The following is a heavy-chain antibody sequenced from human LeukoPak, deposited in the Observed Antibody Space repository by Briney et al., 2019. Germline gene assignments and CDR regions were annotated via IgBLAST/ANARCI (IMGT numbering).Heavy chain of an antibody. CDR3: ARGATTYGYKTFDS. CDR1: GGSISSGGYY. J-gene: IGHJ5*01. CDR2: IYCSGST. Sequence: PSQTLSLTCTVSGGSISSGGYYWSWIRQHPGKGLEWIGYIYCSGSTYYNPSLKSRVTISVDTSKNQFSLKLSSVTAADTAVYYCARGATTYGYKTFDSWGQGTPVTVSS. D-gene: IGHD5-24*01. V-gene: IGHV4-31*03.